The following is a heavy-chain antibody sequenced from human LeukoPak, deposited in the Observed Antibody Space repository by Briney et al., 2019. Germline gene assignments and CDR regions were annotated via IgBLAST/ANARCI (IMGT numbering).Heavy chain of an antibody. CDR2: IRYDGSNK. V-gene: IGHV3-30*02. Sequence: GRSLRLSCAASGFTFSSYGMHWVRQAPGKGLEWVAFIRYDGSNKYYADSVKGRFTISRDNSKNTLYLQMNSLRAEDTAVYYCAKEASIVVVPAATNHPFDYWGQGTLVTVSS. CDR1: GFTFSSYG. D-gene: IGHD2-2*01. J-gene: IGHJ4*02. CDR3: AKEASIVVVPAATNHPFDY.